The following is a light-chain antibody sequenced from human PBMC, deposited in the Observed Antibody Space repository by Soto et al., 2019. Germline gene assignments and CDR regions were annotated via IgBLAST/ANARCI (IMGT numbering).Light chain of an antibody. CDR1: SGAVTSAFY. CDR3: LLYYGGYV. Sequence: QAVVTQEPSLTVSPGGTVTFTCASSSGAVTSAFYANWFQQKPGQAPRSLIYDTSNKHSWTPARFSGSLLGGKAALTLSGLRPEDEAEYYCLLYYGGYVFGTGTKVTVL. V-gene: IGLV7-43*01. J-gene: IGLJ1*01. CDR2: DTS.